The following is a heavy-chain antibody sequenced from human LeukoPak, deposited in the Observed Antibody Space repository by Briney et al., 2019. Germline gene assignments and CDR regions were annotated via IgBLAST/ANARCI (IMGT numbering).Heavy chain of an antibody. Sequence: VASVKVSCKASGGTFSSYTISWVRQAPGQGLEWMGRIIPILGIANYAQKFQGRVTITADKSTSTAYMELSSLRSEDTAVYYCARDLSNAYDYVWGSYRLNNWGQGTLVTVSS. CDR1: GGTFSSYT. V-gene: IGHV1-69*04. J-gene: IGHJ4*02. CDR3: ARDLSNAYDYVWGSYRLNN. CDR2: IIPILGIA. D-gene: IGHD3-16*02.